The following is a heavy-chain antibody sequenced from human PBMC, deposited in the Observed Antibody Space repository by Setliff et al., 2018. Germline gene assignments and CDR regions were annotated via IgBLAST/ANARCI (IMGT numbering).Heavy chain of an antibody. J-gene: IGHJ4*02. CDR2: VHTKTGNP. CDR1: GYTFTNYA. D-gene: IGHD6-13*01. Sequence: ASVKVSCKATGYTFTNYAVNWVRQAPGQGLEWMGWVHTKTGNPTYAQGFTGRFVFSLDTSVTTAYLQISGLKAEDTATYYCAREIVGNSWYDFWGQGTPVTVSS. CDR3: AREIVGNSWYDF. V-gene: IGHV7-4-1*02.